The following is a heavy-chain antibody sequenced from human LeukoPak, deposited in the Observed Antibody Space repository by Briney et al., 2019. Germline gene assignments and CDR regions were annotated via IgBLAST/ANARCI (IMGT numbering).Heavy chain of an antibody. Sequence: SSPTLVKPRQTLTLTCTFSGFSLTTSGVGVGWIRQPPGKALEWLALIYWNDDRHYRPSLKSSLTITKDTSKNQVVLTMTKMDPVDTATYYCVHINSWGSYSVFDYWGQGTLVTVSS. CDR1: GFSLTTSGVG. J-gene: IGHJ4*02. CDR2: IYWNDDR. CDR3: VHINSWGSYSVFDY. V-gene: IGHV2-5*01. D-gene: IGHD3-16*01.